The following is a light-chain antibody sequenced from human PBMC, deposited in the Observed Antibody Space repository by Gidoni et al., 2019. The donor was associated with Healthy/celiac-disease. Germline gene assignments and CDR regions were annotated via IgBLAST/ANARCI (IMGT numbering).Light chain of an antibody. CDR2: AAS. J-gene: IGKJ2*01. Sequence: DIQLTQSPSFLSASVGDRVTITCRASQGISSYLAWYQQKPGKAPKLLIYAASTLQSGVPSRFSGSGSGTEFTRTISSLQPEDFATYYCQQLNSYPHFGQGTKLEIK. CDR3: QQLNSYPH. V-gene: IGKV1-9*01. CDR1: QGISSY.